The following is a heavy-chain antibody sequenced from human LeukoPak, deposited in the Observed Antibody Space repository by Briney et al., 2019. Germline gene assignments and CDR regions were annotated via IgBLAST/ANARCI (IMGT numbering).Heavy chain of an antibody. Sequence: AGGSLRLSCAASGFTFSSYAMSWVRQAPGKGLEWVSAISGSGGSTYYADSVEGRFTISRDNSKNTLYLQMNSLRAEDTAVYYCAKGQGDLGSGWYYFDYWGQGTLVTVSS. CDR3: AKGQGDLGSGWYYFDY. D-gene: IGHD6-19*01. V-gene: IGHV3-23*01. J-gene: IGHJ4*02. CDR1: GFTFSSYA. CDR2: ISGSGGST.